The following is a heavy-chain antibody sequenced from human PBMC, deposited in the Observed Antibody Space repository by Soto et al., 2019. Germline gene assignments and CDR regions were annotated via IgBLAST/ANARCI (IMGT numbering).Heavy chain of an antibody. Sequence: SETLSLTCSVSGDSISTVDYFWAWIRQPPGQALEYIGYIYKSTTTYYNPSFEGRVAISLDTSKSQFSLTVTSVTAADTAVYFCARGRYCLTGRCFPNWFDSWGQGTLVTVSS. CDR2: IYKSTTT. CDR1: GDSISTVDYF. CDR3: ARGRYCLTGRCFPNWFDS. V-gene: IGHV4-30-4*01. J-gene: IGHJ5*01. D-gene: IGHD2-15*01.